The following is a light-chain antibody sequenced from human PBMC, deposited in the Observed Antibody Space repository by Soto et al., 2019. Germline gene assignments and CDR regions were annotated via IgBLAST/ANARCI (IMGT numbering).Light chain of an antibody. CDR1: SSDVGAYNY. J-gene: IGLJ1*01. CDR3: TSYTSSRTRV. CDR2: DVS. V-gene: IGLV2-14*01. Sequence: QSVLTQPASVSGSPGQSITISCTGTSSDVGAYNYVSWYQQHPGKAPKLMIYDVSNRPSGVSNRFSGSKSGNTASLTISGLQAEDEADYYCTSYTSSRTRVFGTGTKVTVL.